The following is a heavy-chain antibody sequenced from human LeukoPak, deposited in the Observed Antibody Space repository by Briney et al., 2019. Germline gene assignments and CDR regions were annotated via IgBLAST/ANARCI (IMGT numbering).Heavy chain of an antibody. Sequence: ASVKVSCKASGYTFSIYGISWARQAPGQGLEWMGWISAYKGDTNYAQNFQGRVTMTTDTSTSTAYMELRSLRSDDTAVYYCARDVITVFSTAPWRGFDYWGQGTLVIVSS. CDR2: ISAYKGDT. J-gene: IGHJ4*02. CDR3: ARDVITVFSTAPWRGFDY. V-gene: IGHV1-18*01. CDR1: GYTFSIYG. D-gene: IGHD3-16*02.